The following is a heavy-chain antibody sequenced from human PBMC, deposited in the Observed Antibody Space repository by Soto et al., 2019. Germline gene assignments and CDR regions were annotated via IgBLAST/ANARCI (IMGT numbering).Heavy chain of an antibody. CDR2: IYPGDSDA. CDR1: GYSFTDYW. V-gene: IGHV5-51*01. J-gene: IGHJ4*02. D-gene: IGHD3-9*01. CDR3: ARQADYNILTGYFYYFDY. Sequence: PGESLKISCKSSGYSFTDYWIGWVRQMPGKGLEWMGIIYPGDSDARYSPSFQGQVTISVDTSINTAFLRWNSLTASDTAMYYCARQADYNILTGYFYYFDYWGQGALDTVSS.